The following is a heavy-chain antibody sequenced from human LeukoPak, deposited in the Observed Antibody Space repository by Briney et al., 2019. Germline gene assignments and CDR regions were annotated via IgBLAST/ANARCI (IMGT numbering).Heavy chain of an antibody. J-gene: IGHJ5*02. Sequence: SETLSLTCTVSGASISSGGYSWSWIRQPPGKGLEWIGYIYHSGSTNYNPSLKSRVTISVDKSKNQFSLKLNSVTAADTAVYYCARHYGPWGQGTLVPVSS. V-gene: IGHV4-30-2*01. D-gene: IGHD3-16*01. CDR2: IYHSGST. CDR1: GASISSGGYS. CDR3: ARHYGP.